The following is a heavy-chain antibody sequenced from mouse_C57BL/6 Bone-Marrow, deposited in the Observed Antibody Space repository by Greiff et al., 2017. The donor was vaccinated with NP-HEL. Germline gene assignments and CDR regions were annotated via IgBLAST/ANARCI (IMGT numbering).Heavy chain of an antibody. CDR3: ARRRSNYDAMDY. D-gene: IGHD2-5*01. Sequence: VQLQESGAELARPGASVKLSCKASGYTFTSYGISWVKQRTGQGLEWIGEIYPRSGNTYYNEKFKGKATLTADKSSSTAYMELRSLTSEDSAVYFCARRRSNYDAMDYWGQGTSVTVSS. J-gene: IGHJ4*01. CDR1: GYTFTSYG. CDR2: IYPRSGNT. V-gene: IGHV1-81*01.